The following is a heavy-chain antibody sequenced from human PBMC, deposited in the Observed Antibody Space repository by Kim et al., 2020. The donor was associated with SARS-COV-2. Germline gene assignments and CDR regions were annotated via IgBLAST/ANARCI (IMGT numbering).Heavy chain of an antibody. CDR3: FRREDCGGGDCYK. Sequence: GGSLRLSCAASGFRFSGSDIHWVRQASGKGLEWIGRIKSRADNYETASVEGRFTLSRDDSKNTAFLQMNSLRTEDTAVYFCFRREDCGGGDCYKWGQGTLVTVSS. J-gene: IGHJ4*02. CDR2: IKSRADNYET. CDR1: GFRFSGSD. V-gene: IGHV3-73*01. D-gene: IGHD2-21*02.